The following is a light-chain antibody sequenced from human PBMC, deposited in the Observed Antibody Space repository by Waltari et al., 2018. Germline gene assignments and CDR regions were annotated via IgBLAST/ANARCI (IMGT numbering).Light chain of an antibody. CDR1: QSVTRIY. CDR3: QHFGTSLLT. Sequence: ETVLTQSPGTLSLSPGERATLSCRASQSVTRIYLSWYQQKPGQAPRLLIYGASNRATGIADRFSGSGSGTDFTLTIDRLEPEDFAVYYCQHFGTSLLTFGGGTKVEI. V-gene: IGKV3-20*01. J-gene: IGKJ4*01. CDR2: GAS.